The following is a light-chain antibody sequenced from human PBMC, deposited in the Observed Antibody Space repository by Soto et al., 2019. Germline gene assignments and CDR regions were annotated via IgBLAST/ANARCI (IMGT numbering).Light chain of an antibody. CDR2: QTS. V-gene: IGKV3-15*01. CDR1: QYINTR. Sequence: FPGDRVTLSCRASQYINTRLAWYQHRPGQAPRLLIYQTSIRATGIPARFSGSGSGTEFTLTISSLQSEDFAVYYCQQCKDWPLTFGGGTKVDIK. J-gene: IGKJ4*01. CDR3: QQCKDWPLT.